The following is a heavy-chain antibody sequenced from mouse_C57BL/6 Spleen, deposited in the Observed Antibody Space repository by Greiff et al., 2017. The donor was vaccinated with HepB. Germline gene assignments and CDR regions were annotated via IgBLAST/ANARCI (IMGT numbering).Heavy chain of an antibody. J-gene: IGHJ2*01. CDR2: IWTGGGT. CDR3: ARNKDYGSSPGYFDY. Sequence: VHLVESGPGLVAPSQSLSITCTVSGFSLTSYAISWVRQPPGKGLEWLGVIWTGGGTNYNSALKSRLSISKDNSKSQVFLKMNSLQTDDTARYYCARNKDYGSSPGYFDYWGQGTTLTVSS. V-gene: IGHV2-9-1*01. D-gene: IGHD1-1*01. CDR1: GFSLTSYA.